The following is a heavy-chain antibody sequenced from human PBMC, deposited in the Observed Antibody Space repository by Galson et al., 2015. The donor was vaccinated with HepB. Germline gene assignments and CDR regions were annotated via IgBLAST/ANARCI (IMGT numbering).Heavy chain of an antibody. CDR3: TTDLATMIVVVITTPLYFQH. CDR1: GFTFSNAW. Sequence: SLRLSCAASGFTFSNAWMSRVRQAPGKGLEWVGRIKSKTDGGTTDYAAPVKGRFTISRDDSKNTLYLQMNSLKTEDTAVYYCTTDLATMIVVVITTPLYFQHWGQGTLVTVSS. V-gene: IGHV3-15*01. CDR2: IKSKTDGGTT. J-gene: IGHJ1*01. D-gene: IGHD3-22*01.